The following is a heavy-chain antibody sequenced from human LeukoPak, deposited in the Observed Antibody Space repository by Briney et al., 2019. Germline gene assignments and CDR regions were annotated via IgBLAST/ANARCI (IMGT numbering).Heavy chain of an antibody. CDR2: INWNGGST. CDR1: GFTFDDYG. Sequence: GGSLRLSYAASGFTFDDYGMSWVRQAPGKGLEWVSGINWNGGSTGYADSVKGRFTISRDNAKNSLYLQMNSLRAEDTALYYCARETSVGRSGSYYFDYWGQGTLVTVSS. J-gene: IGHJ4*02. D-gene: IGHD3-10*01. CDR3: ARETSVGRSGSYYFDY. V-gene: IGHV3-20*03.